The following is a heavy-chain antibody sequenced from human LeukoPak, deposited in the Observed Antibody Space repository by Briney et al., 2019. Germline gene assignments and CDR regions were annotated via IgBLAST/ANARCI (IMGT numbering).Heavy chain of an antibody. CDR3: ARALADSRGYYLGFDY. D-gene: IGHD3-22*01. J-gene: IGHJ4*02. CDR1: GFSFSGSY. Sequence: GGSLRLSCAASGFSFSGSYMSWIRQAPGKGLEWVSYITNNGGAMFYADSLKGRLTIFRDNAKKSLYLQMNSLRPDDTALYFCARALADSRGYYLGFDYWGQGTLVTVSS. V-gene: IGHV3-11*04. CDR2: ITNNGGAM.